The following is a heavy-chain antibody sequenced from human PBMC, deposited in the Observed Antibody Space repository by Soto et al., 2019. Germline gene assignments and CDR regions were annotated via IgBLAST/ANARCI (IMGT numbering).Heavy chain of an antibody. CDR1: GYTFTSYA. CDR2: INAGNGNT. CDR3: ARDSGYVYYYYYYGMDV. D-gene: IGHD5-12*01. J-gene: IGHJ6*02. V-gene: IGHV1-3*01. Sequence: ASVKVSCKASGYTFTSYATHWVRQAPGQRLEWMGWINAGNGNTKYSQKFQGRVTITRDTSASTAYMELSSLRSEDTAVYYCARDSGYVYYYYYYGMDVWGQGTTGTVSS.